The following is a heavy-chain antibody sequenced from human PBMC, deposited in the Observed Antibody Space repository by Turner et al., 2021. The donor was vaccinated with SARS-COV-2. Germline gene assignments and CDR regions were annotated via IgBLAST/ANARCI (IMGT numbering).Heavy chain of an antibody. D-gene: IGHD3-10*01. Sequence: EVQLVESGGGLVQPGGSLRLSCSASGFTFSNYDMHWVRQATGKGLEWVSAVGTAGDTYYPGSVKGRFTISRENGKNSLYLQMNSLRAGDTAVYDCARAKFRGLISWFDPWGQGTLVTVSS. V-gene: IGHV3-13*04. CDR2: VGTAGDT. CDR3: ARAKFRGLISWFDP. J-gene: IGHJ5*02. CDR1: GFTFSNYD.